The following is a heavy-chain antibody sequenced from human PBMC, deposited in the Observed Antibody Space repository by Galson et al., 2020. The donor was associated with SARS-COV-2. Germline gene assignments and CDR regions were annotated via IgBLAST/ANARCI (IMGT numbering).Heavy chain of an antibody. CDR2: IYYSGST. Sequence: LSLTCTVSGGSISSSSYYWGWIRQPPGKGLEWIGSIYYSGSTYYNPSLKSRVTISVDTSKNQFSLKLSSVTAADTAVYYCAGQLCLRGGFEMWGKGTMDTASS. V-gene: IGHV4-39*01. CDR3: AGQLCLRGGFEM. J-gene: IGHJ3*02. CDR1: GGSISSSSYY. D-gene: IGHD5-18*01.